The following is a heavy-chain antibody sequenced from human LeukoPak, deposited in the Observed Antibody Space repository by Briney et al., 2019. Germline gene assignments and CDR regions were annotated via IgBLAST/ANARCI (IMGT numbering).Heavy chain of an antibody. CDR1: GGTFSSYA. Sequence: SVKVSCKASGGTFSSYAISWVRQAPGQGLEWMGGIIPIFGTANYAQKFQGRVTITADKSTSTAYMELSSLRSEDTAVYYCASEGLAAASPGKFDPWGQGTLVTVSS. CDR3: ASEGLAAASPGKFDP. CDR2: IIPIFGTA. J-gene: IGHJ5*02. V-gene: IGHV1-69*06. D-gene: IGHD6-13*01.